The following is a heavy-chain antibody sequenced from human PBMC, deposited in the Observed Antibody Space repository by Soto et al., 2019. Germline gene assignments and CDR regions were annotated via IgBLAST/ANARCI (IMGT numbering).Heavy chain of an antibody. D-gene: IGHD2-8*01. CDR1: GFTFSSYA. CDR3: AKLGFVLMELYYFHQ. V-gene: IGHV3-23*01. J-gene: IGHJ4*01. Sequence: GGALRLSCTASGFTFSSYAMIWVRQAPGKELEWVSTISGNSGKTNYAESVKGRFSISRDNSKNTVHLQLDSLRAEDTAVYFCAKLGFVLMELYYFHQWGHGTLVTV. CDR2: ISGNSGKT.